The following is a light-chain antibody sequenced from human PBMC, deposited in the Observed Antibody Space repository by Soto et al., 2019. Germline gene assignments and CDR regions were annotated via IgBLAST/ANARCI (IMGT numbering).Light chain of an antibody. CDR1: QDMKNY. CDR2: DVS. J-gene: IGKJ4*01. CDR3: QHYDHLPHLT. Sequence: DIQMIQSPSSLSASVGDRVTITCQAPQDMKNYLNWYQQKPGKAPNLLIYDVSNLETEVPSRFSGSGSGTNFSLTIRSLQAEDVAKYDCQHYDHLPHLTVGGGTRVQIK. V-gene: IGKV1-33*01.